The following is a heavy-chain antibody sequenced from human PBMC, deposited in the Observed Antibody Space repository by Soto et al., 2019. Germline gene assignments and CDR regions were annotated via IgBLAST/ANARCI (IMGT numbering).Heavy chain of an antibody. D-gene: IGHD6-13*01. J-gene: IGHJ3*02. CDR1: GLTFSDYW. V-gene: IGHV3-74*01. Sequence: GGSLRLSCAASGLTFSDYWIHWVRQVPGKGLVWVSRIKGDETSTNYADSVKGRFTISRDNAKNTVYLQMNSLRVEDTAVYYCARGRYSSSWRGSFDIWGQGTMVTVSS. CDR3: ARGRYSSSWRGSFDI. CDR2: IKGDETST.